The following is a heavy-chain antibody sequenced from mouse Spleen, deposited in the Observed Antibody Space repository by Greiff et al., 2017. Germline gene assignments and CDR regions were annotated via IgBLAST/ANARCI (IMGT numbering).Heavy chain of an antibody. V-gene: IGHV1-62-2*01. D-gene: IGHD1-1*01. CDR2: FYPGSGSI. CDR1: GYTFTEYT. CDR3: ARHEETVVAPYYAMDY. Sequence: VKLMESGAELVKPGASVKLSCKASGYTFTEYTIHWVKQRSGQGLEWIGWFYPGSGSIKYNEKFKDKATLTADKSSSTVYMELSRLTSEDSAVYFCARHEETVVAPYYAMDYWGQGTSVTVSS. J-gene: IGHJ4*01.